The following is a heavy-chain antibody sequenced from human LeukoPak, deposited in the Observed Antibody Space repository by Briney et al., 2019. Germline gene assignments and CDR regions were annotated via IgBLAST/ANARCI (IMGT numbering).Heavy chain of an antibody. Sequence: GGSLRLSCAASGFTFSRYAMSWVRQAPAEGLEWVSVISGSGENTHYADSVKGRFTISRDNSKNTLYLQMNSLRAEYTAVYYCARDLRGYSGYDSDFWGQGTLVTVSS. CDR3: ARDLRGYSGYDSDF. CDR2: ISGSGENT. J-gene: IGHJ4*02. D-gene: IGHD5-12*01. CDR1: GFTFSRYA. V-gene: IGHV3-23*01.